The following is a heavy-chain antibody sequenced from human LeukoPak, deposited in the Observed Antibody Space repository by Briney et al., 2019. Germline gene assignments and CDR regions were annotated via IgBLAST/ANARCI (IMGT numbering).Heavy chain of an antibody. CDR1: GFTFSSYG. V-gene: IGHV3-30*02. J-gene: IGHJ4*02. Sequence: GGSLRLSCAASGFTFSSYGMHWVRQAPGKGLEWVAFIRYDGSNKYYADSVKGRFTISRDNSKNTLYLQMNSLRAEDTAVYYCAKDPEKMAAEFDYWGQGTLVTVSS. CDR3: AKDPEKMAAEFDY. CDR2: IRYDGSNK. D-gene: IGHD5-24*01.